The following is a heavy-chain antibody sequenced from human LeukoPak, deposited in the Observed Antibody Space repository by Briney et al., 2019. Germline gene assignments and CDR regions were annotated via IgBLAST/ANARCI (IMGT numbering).Heavy chain of an antibody. J-gene: IGHJ4*02. D-gene: IGHD5-24*01. CDR1: GCIFTNYA. Sequence: GASVKVSCKASGCIFTNYAFHWVRQAPGQRLEWLGWINAGNDDTKYSQKFQGRVTITRDTSASAAYMELSSLASDDTSVYYCARDLRFALVEMVYPDYWGQGTLVTVSS. CDR2: INAGNDDT. CDR3: ARDLRFALVEMVYPDY. V-gene: IGHV1-3*01.